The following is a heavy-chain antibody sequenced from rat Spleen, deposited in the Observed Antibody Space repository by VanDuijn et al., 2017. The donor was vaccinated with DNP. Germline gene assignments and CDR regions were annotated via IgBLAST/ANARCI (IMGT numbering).Heavy chain of an antibody. D-gene: IGHD1-2*01. CDR2: ITNSGGST. CDR3: ARHDYSSYISYAMDA. J-gene: IGHJ4*01. CDR1: GFTFSNYG. Sequence: EVQLVESGGGLVQPGRSLKLSCAASGFTFSNYGMAWVRQAPTKGLEWVASITNSGGSTYYRDSVKGRITISRDNAKSTLYLQMDSLRSEDTATYYCARHDYSSYISYAMDAWGQGTSVTVSS. V-gene: IGHV5S13*01.